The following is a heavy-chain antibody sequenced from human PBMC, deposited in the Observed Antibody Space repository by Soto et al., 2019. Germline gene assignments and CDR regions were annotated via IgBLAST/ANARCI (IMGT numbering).Heavy chain of an antibody. CDR3: ARSGPMMYAMDFDY. V-gene: IGHV4-39*01. Sequence: SGTLSLTCTVSGCSISSSYYYWGWIRQPPGQGLEWIGSIYYSGSNYYNPSLKSRVTISVDTSKNQFSLKLSSVTAADSAIYFCARSGPMMYAMDFDYWGQGTLVTVSS. CDR1: GCSISSSYYY. D-gene: IGHD2-8*01. J-gene: IGHJ4*02. CDR2: IYYSGSN.